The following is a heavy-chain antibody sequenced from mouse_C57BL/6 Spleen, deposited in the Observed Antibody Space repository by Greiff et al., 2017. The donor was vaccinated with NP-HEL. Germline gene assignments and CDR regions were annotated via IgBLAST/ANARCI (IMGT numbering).Heavy chain of an antibody. Sequence: EVQLQESGPGLVKPSQSLSLTCSVTGYFLNSGYSWNWLRQFPGNKLEWLGYISYDGSNNYNPPLKSRISLTRDTSKNQFFLKLNSVTTEDTATYYCARHYDYDKVFAYWGQGTLVTVSA. J-gene: IGHJ3*01. V-gene: IGHV3-6*01. CDR1: GYFLNSGYS. D-gene: IGHD2-4*01. CDR2: ISYDGSN. CDR3: ARHYDYDKVFAY.